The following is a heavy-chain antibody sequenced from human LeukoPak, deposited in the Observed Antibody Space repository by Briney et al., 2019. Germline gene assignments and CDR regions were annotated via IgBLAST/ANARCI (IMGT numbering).Heavy chain of an antibody. D-gene: IGHD2-2*01. CDR2: IRSDGTSK. Sequence: PGRSLRLSCSASGFTFSSYGIHWVRQAPGRGLEWVTFIRSDGTSKFYADSVKGRFTISRDNSKNTLYLQMNSLRADDTAVYYCAKGHSSTYVIDYWGQGTLVTISS. J-gene: IGHJ4*02. V-gene: IGHV3-30*02. CDR3: AKGHSSTYVIDY. CDR1: GFTFSSYG.